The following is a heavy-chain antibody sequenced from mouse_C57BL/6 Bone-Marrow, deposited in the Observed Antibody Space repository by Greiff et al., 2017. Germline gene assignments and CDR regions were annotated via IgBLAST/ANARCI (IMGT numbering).Heavy chain of an antibody. CDR2: IYPGSGST. D-gene: IGHD1-1*01. CDR3: ARSPSVYGSVWFAY. CDR1: GYTFTSFW. V-gene: IGHV1-55*01. J-gene: IGHJ3*01. Sequence: VQLQQPGAELVKPGASVKMSCKASGYTFTSFWITWVKQRPGQGLEWIGDIYPGSGSTNYNEKFKSKATLTVDTSSSTAYMQLSSLTSEDSAVYYCARSPSVYGSVWFAYWGRGTLVTVSA.